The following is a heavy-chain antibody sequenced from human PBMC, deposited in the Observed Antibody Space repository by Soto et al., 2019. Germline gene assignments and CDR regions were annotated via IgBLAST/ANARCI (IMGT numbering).Heavy chain of an antibody. CDR2: IDPSDSYT. CDR1: GYSFTSYW. J-gene: IGHJ6*02. Sequence: GESLKISCKGSGYSFTSYWISWVRQMPGKGLEWMGRIDPSDSYTNYSPSFQGHVTISADKSISTAYLQWRSLKASDTAMYYCARLLGSSSGWYPNYYYYGMDVWGQGTTVTVSS. CDR3: ARLLGSSSGWYPNYYYYGMDV. D-gene: IGHD6-19*01. V-gene: IGHV5-10-1*01.